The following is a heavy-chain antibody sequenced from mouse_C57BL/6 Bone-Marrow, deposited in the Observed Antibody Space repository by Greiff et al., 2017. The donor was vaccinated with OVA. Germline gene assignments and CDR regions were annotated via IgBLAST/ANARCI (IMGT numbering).Heavy chain of an antibody. Sequence: EVKLVESGPGLAKPSQTLSLTCSVTGYSITSDYWNWIRKFPGNKLEYMGYISYSGSTYENPSLKSRISITRDTSKNQSYMQLNSVTTEDTATYYCARYYYGSSYWYCDVWGTGTTVTVSS. CDR3: ARYYYGSSYWYCDV. V-gene: IGHV3-8*01. D-gene: IGHD1-1*01. J-gene: IGHJ1*03. CDR1: GYSITSDY. CDR2: ISYSGST.